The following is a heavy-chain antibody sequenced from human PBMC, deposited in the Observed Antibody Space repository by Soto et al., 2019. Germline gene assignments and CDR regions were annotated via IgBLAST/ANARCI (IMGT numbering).Heavy chain of an antibody. V-gene: IGHV3-64*01. D-gene: IGHD6-6*01. CDR1: GFTLSGYA. Sequence: EVQLAESGGGLAQPGGSLRLSCAASGFTLSGYAMDWVRQAPGKGLEYVSGISSNGVGTYYANSVQARFTISRDNSKNTVYLQIGSLRPEDMAVYYCARRARPDFYYMDVWGKGTTVTVSS. J-gene: IGHJ6*03. CDR3: ARRARPDFYYMDV. CDR2: ISSNGVGT.